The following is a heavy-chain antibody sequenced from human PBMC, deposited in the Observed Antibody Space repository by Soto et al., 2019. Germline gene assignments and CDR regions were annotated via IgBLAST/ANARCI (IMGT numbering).Heavy chain of an antibody. Sequence: PGRSLRLSCAASGFTFSSYGMHWVRQAPGEGLEWGAVIWYDGSNKYYADSVKGRFTISRDNSKNTLYLQMNSLRAEDTAVYYCARFGDSGYDYYYYGMDVWGQGTTVTVSS. V-gene: IGHV3-33*01. CDR1: GFTFSSYG. CDR3: ARFGDSGYDYYYYGMDV. CDR2: IWYDGSNK. J-gene: IGHJ6*02. D-gene: IGHD5-12*01.